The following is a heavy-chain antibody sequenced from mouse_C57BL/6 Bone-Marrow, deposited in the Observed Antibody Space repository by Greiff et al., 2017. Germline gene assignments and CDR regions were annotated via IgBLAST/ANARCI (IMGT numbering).Heavy chain of an antibody. CDR1: GFTFSSYG. J-gene: IGHJ2*01. CDR2: ISSGGSYT. V-gene: IGHV5-6*01. Sequence: EVQLVESGGDLVKPGGSLKLSCAASGFTFSSYGMSWVRQTPDKRLEWVATISSGGSYTYYPDSVKGRFTISRDNAKNTLYLQMSSLKSEDTAMYYCARQSTGYDLDYWGQSTTLTVSS. CDR3: ARQSTGYDLDY. D-gene: IGHD3-2*02.